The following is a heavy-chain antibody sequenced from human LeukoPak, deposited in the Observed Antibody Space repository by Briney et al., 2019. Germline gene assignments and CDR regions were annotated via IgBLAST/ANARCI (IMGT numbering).Heavy chain of an antibody. D-gene: IGHD3-22*01. CDR1: GGSFSGYY. Sequence: SETLSLTCAVYGGSFSGYYWSWIRQPPGKGLEWIGEINHSGSTNYNPSLKSRFTISVDTSKNQFSLKVTSVTAADTAVYYCARFYYYDTTGYPYYYMDVWGKGTTVTVSS. CDR2: INHSGST. J-gene: IGHJ6*03. V-gene: IGHV4-34*01. CDR3: ARFYYYDTTGYPYYYMDV.